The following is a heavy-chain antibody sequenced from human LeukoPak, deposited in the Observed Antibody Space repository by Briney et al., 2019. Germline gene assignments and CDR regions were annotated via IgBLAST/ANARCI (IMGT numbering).Heavy chain of an antibody. CDR2: IKTDGSQI. CDR1: GFTFSSYW. V-gene: IGHV3-7*01. CDR3: ARQGGWIQIRGRVDY. D-gene: IGHD5-18*01. J-gene: IGHJ4*02. Sequence: PGGSLRLSCVASGFTFSSYWMSWVRQAPGKGLEWVANIKTDGSQIYYVDSVKGRFTISRDNAKNSLYLQMNSLRAEDTAVYYCARQGGWIQIRGRVDYWGQGTLVTVSS.